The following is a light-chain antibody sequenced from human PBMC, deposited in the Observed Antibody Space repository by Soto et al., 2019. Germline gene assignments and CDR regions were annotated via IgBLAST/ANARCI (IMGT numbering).Light chain of an antibody. Sequence: EIVMTQSPLSLPVTPGEPASISCRSSQSLLHSNGNNYLAWYLQKPGPPPRLLIYVASNRAPGVPDRFSGSGACTDFTLKISRVGAEDVGVYYCMQALEAPRTFGQGTKVE. CDR1: QSLLHSNGNNY. CDR3: MQALEAPRT. CDR2: VAS. J-gene: IGKJ1*01. V-gene: IGKV2-28*01.